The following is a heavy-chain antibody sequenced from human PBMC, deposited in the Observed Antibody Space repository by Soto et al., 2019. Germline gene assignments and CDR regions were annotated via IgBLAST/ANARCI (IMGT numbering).Heavy chain of an antibody. Sequence: SETLSLTCTVSGGAISGYYWTWIRQPAGKGLEWIGRIYSSGGTKYNPSLKSRVDMSLDMSKNQFSLRLNSVTAADTAVYYCARGQRFSDSFDPWGQGT. CDR1: GGAISGYY. CDR2: IYSSGGT. D-gene: IGHD3-3*01. J-gene: IGHJ5*02. V-gene: IGHV4-4*07. CDR3: ARGQRFSDSFDP.